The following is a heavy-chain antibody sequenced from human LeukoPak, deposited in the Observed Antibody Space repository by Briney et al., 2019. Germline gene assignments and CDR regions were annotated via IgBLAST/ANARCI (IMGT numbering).Heavy chain of an antibody. CDR1: GYTFTGYY. CDR3: ARGGGPYCSGGSCQNNWFDP. CDR2: INPNSDGT. V-gene: IGHV1-2*02. Sequence: ASVKVSCKASGYTFTGYYMHWVRQAPGQGLEWMGWINPNSDGTNYAQKFQGRVTMTRDTSIGRAYMELSRLRSDDTAVYYCARGGGPYCSGGSCQNNWFDPWGQGTLVTVSS. D-gene: IGHD2-15*01. J-gene: IGHJ5*02.